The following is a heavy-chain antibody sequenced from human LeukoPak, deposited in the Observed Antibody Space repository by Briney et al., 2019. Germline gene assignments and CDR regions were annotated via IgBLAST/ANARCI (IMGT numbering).Heavy chain of an antibody. Sequence: GSLRLSCAASGFTFSSYSMNWVRQAPGKGLEWVSSISSSSSYIYYADSVKGRFTISRDNAKNSLYLQMNSLRAEDTAVYYCAKETKGLYGAYDYWGQGTLVTVSS. CDR2: ISSSSSYI. J-gene: IGHJ4*02. V-gene: IGHV3-21*04. D-gene: IGHD4-17*01. CDR1: GFTFSSYS. CDR3: AKETKGLYGAYDY.